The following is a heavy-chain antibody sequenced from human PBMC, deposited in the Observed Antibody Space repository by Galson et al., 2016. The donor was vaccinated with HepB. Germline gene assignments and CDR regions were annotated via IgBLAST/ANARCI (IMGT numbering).Heavy chain of an antibody. V-gene: IGHV3-7*01. Sequence: RLSCAASGFTFSSYSMNWVRQAPGKGLEWVANIKQDGTEKSYVDSVKGRFTISRDNAKNSLFLQMISLRAEDTAVYYCAREGAGGMDVWGQGTTVTVSS. J-gene: IGHJ6*02. D-gene: IGHD3-10*01. CDR2: IKQDGTEK. CDR3: AREGAGGMDV. CDR1: GFTFSSYS.